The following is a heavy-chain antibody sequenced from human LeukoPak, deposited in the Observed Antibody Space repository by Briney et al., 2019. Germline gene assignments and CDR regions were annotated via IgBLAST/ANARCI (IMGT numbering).Heavy chain of an antibody. D-gene: IGHD6-19*01. CDR1: GGSSSSSDYY. J-gene: IGHJ4*02. CDR3: ARADVVAVAGDLYFDY. Sequence: SETLSLTCTVSGGSSSSSDYYWGWIRQPPGKGLEWIGEINHSGSTNYNPSLKSRVTISVDTSKNQFSLKLSSVTAADTAVYYCARADVVAVAGDLYFDYWGQGTLVTVSS. CDR2: INHSGST. V-gene: IGHV4-39*07.